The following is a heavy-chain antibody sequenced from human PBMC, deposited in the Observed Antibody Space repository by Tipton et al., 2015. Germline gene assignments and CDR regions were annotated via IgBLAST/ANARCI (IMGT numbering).Heavy chain of an antibody. CDR1: NSSSISGGIY. Sequence: TLSLTCTVSNSSSISGGIYCNWIRQPPGRGLEWIGYIYDRGTTYYTPSLYSRVTMSVDRATNQFTLNLTSVTDADTAVYYCARAYCGGDCSQFDNWGQGTLVTVSS. CDR3: ARAYCGGDCSQFDN. D-gene: IGHD2-21*02. J-gene: IGHJ4*02. V-gene: IGHV4-30-4*01. CDR2: IYDRGTT.